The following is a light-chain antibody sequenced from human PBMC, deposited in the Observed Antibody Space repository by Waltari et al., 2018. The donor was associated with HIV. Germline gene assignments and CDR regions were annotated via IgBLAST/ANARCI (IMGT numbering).Light chain of an antibody. Sequence: EIVLTQSPATLSLSPGERATLSCRASQSVGTYLAWYQQKPGQAPRLLIYAVSNRATGIPARFSGSGSGTDFTLTISSLEPDDFAIYYCQRRTNWPPEITFGGGSKVEIK. V-gene: IGKV3-11*01. J-gene: IGKJ4*01. CDR1: QSVGTY. CDR2: AVS. CDR3: QRRTNWPPEIT.